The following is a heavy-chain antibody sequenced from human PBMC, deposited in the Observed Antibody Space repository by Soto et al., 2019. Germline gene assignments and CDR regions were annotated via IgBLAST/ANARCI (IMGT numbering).Heavy chain of an antibody. CDR2: INPGNGNT. CDR3: AIAYYYDNSGYYPFDY. V-gene: IGHV1-3*01. D-gene: IGHD3-22*01. CDR1: GYTFTNYP. Sequence: QVHLVQSGAEVKKPGASVKVSCKASGYTFTNYPIHWVRQAPGQSLEWMGWINPGNGNTKYSQKFQGRVTITRDTSASTAYMELSSLRSEDTAVYYCAIAYYYDNSGYYPFDYWGQGTLVTVSS. J-gene: IGHJ4*02.